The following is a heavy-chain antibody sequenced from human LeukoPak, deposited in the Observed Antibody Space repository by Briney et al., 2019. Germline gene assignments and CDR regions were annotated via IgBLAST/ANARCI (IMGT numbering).Heavy chain of an antibody. V-gene: IGHV1-24*01. D-gene: IGHD3-22*01. Sequence: SVKVSCKASGYTFTSYDINWVRQATGQGLEWMGGFDPEDGETIYAQKFQGRVTMTEDTSTDTAYVELSSLRSEDTAVYYCASFLGYYYDSSGRVGWGQGTLVTVSS. CDR1: GYTFTSYD. J-gene: IGHJ4*02. CDR2: FDPEDGET. CDR3: ASFLGYYYDSSGRVG.